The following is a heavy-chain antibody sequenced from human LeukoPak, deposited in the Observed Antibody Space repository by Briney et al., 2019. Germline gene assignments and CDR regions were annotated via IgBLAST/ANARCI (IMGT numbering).Heavy chain of an antibody. CDR1: GFTLGNYA. J-gene: IGHJ6*03. D-gene: IGHD2-2*01. V-gene: IGHV3-49*04. Sequence: GGSLRLSCTASGFTLGNYAMSWVRQAPGKGLEWVGFIRSKVYGGTTEYDASVKGRFTISRDDSKSIAYLQMNSLKTQDTAVYYCTGGSRYCYSTSCPYYYMDVWGKGTTVTVSS. CDR2: IRSKVYGGTT. CDR3: TGGSRYCYSTSCPYYYMDV.